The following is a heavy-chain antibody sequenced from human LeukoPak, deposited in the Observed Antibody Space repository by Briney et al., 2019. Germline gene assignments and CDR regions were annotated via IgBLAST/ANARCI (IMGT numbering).Heavy chain of an antibody. J-gene: IGHJ6*02. CDR3: ARSLIGFGGVIVIHPLGMDV. CDR1: GGSISSYY. D-gene: IGHD3-16*02. CDR2: IYYSGST. V-gene: IGHV4-59*08. Sequence: SETLSLTCTVSGGSISSYYWSWIRQPPGKGLEWIGYIYYSGSTNYNPSLKSQVTISVDTSKNQFSLKLSSVTAADTAVYYCARSLIGFGGVIVIHPLGMDVWGQGTTVTVSS.